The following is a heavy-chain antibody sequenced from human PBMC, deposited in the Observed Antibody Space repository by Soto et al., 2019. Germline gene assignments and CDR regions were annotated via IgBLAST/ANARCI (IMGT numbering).Heavy chain of an antibody. Sequence: GGSLRLSCAASGFTFSSYSMNWVRQAPGKGLEWVSYISSSSSTIYYADSVKGRFTISRDNAKNSLYLQMNSLRDEDTAVYYCARELNDFWSGRYYYYGMDVWGQGTTVTVSS. CDR1: GFTFSSYS. V-gene: IGHV3-48*02. J-gene: IGHJ6*02. CDR3: ARELNDFWSGRYYYYGMDV. D-gene: IGHD3-3*01. CDR2: ISSSSSTI.